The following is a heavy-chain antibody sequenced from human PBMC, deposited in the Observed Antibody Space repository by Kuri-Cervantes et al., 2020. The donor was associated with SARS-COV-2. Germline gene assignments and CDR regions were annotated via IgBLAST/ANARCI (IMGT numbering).Heavy chain of an antibody. CDR3: ARANVVVPAAMGFDP. Sequence: LSLTCAASGFTFSDYYMSWIRQAPGKGLEWVSYISSSGSTIYYADSVKGRFTISRDNAKNSLYLQMNSLRAEDTAVYYCARANVVVPAAMGFDPWGQGTPVTVSS. CDR2: ISSSGSTI. V-gene: IGHV3-11*04. J-gene: IGHJ5*02. D-gene: IGHD2-2*01. CDR1: GFTFSDYY.